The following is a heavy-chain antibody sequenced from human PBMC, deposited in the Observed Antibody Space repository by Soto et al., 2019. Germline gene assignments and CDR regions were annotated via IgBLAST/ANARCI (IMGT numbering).Heavy chain of an antibody. CDR1: GFSFSNYA. CDR3: XXXXSXGXXXARYLDL. Sequence: EVQLVESGGGLVQPGGSLRLSCAASGFSFSNYAMDWVRQAPGKXLXXXSYISGSSSNIRYADSVKGRFTISRDNAKXXXXXXXXXXXXXXXXXXXXXXXXSXGXXXARYLDLWGRGTLVTVSS. J-gene: IGHJ2*01. CDR2: ISGSSSNI. V-gene: IGHV3-48*01.